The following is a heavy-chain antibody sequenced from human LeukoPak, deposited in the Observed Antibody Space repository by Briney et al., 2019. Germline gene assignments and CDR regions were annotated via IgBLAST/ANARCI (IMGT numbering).Heavy chain of an antibody. CDR3: ARAPCGGDCLNWFDP. CDR2: ISYDGSNK. CDR1: GFTFSSYA. D-gene: IGHD2-21*02. V-gene: IGHV3-30*04. Sequence: GGSLRLSCAASGFTFSSYAMHWVRQAPGKGLEWVAVISYDGSNKYCADSVKGRFTISRDNSKNTLYLQMNSLRAEDTAVYYCARAPCGGDCLNWFDPWGQGTLVTVSS. J-gene: IGHJ5*02.